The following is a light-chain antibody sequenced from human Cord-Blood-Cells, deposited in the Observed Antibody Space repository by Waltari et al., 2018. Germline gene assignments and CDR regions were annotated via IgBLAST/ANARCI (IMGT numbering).Light chain of an antibody. CDR2: GAS. J-gene: IGKJ5*01. CDR3: QQYNNWSIT. V-gene: IGKV3D-15*01. CDR1: QSVSSN. Sequence: EIVMTQPPATLSVSPGERAPLSCRASQSVSSNLAWYQQKPGQAPRLLIYGASTRATGIPARFSGSGSGTEFTLTISSLQSEDFAVYYCQQYNNWSITFGQGTRLEIK.